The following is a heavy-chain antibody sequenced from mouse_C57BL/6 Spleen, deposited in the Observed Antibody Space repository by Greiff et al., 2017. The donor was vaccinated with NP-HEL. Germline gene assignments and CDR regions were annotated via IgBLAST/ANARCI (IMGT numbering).Heavy chain of an antibody. CDR2: ISGGGGNT. D-gene: IGHD2-10*02. J-gene: IGHJ2*01. CDR1: GFTFSSYT. V-gene: IGHV5-9*01. Sequence: EVQRVESGGGLVKPGGSLKLSCAASGFTFSSYTMSWVRQTPEKRLEWVATISGGGGNTYYPDSVKGRFTISRDNAKNTLYLQMSSLRSEDTALYYCARHPYGKGYFDYWGQGTTLTVSS. CDR3: ARHPYGKGYFDY.